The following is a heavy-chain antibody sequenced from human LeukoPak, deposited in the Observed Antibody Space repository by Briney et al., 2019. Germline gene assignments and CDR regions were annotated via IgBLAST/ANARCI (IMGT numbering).Heavy chain of an antibody. J-gene: IGHJ6*02. CDR1: GGSISSSSYY. D-gene: IGHD5-18*01. CDR2: IYYSGST. CDR3: ASGPANSYGPNPYYYYGMDV. V-gene: IGHV4-39*01. Sequence: SETLSLTCTVSGGSISSSSYYWGWIRQPPGKGLEWIGSIYYSGSTYYNPSLKSRVTISVDTSKNQFSLKLSSVTAADTAVYYCASGPANSYGPNPYYYYGMDVWGQGTTVTVSS.